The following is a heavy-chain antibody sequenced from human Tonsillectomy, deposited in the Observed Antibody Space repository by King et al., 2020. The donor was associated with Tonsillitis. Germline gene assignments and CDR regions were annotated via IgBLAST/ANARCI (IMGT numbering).Heavy chain of an antibody. D-gene: IGHD1-14*01. V-gene: IGHV3-7*03. Sequence: VQLVESGGGLVQPGGSLRLSCAASGFTFSSYWMSWVRQAPGKGLEWVANIKQDGSEAYYVDSVTGRLTISRDNAENSLYLQMNSLRAEDKAVYYCARDSLTATRAFDLWGRGTLVTVSS. J-gene: IGHJ2*01. CDR2: IKQDGSEA. CDR1: GFTFSSYW. CDR3: ARDSLTATRAFDL.